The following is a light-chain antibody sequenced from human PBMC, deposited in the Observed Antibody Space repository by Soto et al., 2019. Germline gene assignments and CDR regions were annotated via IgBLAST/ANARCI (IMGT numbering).Light chain of an antibody. J-gene: IGKJ2*01. CDR1: QSVTNY. CDR2: DTS. V-gene: IGKV3-11*01. CDR3: QQRSSWPPYT. Sequence: EIVLTQSPATLSLSPGERATLSCRASQSVTNYLAWYQQKPGQAPRLLIYDTSNRATGIPARFSGSGSGTDFNLTISSLEPEDFAGYYCQQRSSWPPYTFGQGTKLEIK.